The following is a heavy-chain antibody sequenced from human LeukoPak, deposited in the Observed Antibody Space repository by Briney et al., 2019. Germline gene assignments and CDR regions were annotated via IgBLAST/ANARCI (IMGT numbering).Heavy chain of an antibody. V-gene: IGHV3-23*01. D-gene: IGHD3-9*01. CDR1: GFTFSSYA. Sequence: GGSLRLSCAASGFTFSSYAMSWVRQAPGKGLEWVSAISGSGGSTYYADSVKGRFTISRDNSRNTLYLQMNSLRAEDTAVYYCAKMRGDILTGYYRGWFDPWGQGTLVTVSS. J-gene: IGHJ5*02. CDR3: AKMRGDILTGYYRGWFDP. CDR2: ISGSGGST.